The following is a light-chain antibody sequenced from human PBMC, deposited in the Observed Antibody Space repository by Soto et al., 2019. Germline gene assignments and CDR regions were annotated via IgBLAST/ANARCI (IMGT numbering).Light chain of an antibody. CDR3: QHYGSSWT. CDR1: QSGRANY. J-gene: IGKJ1*01. Sequence: EIVLTQSPGTLSLSPGERATLSCRASQSGRANYIAWYQQKPGQAPRNLIYATSNRPTGIPDRFSGVGSGTDVPRPISRLEPEDCALYYCQHYGSSWTFGQGTKVEIK. V-gene: IGKV3-20*01. CDR2: ATS.